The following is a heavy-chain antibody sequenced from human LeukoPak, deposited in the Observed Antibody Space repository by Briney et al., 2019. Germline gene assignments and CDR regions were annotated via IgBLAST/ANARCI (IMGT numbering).Heavy chain of an antibody. D-gene: IGHD3-9*01. J-gene: IGHJ4*02. CDR2: INPNSGGT. CDR3: ARGKVELRYFDWLVDDY. CDR1: GYTFTTYG. Sequence: GASVKVSCKASGYTFTTYGISWVRQAPGQGLEWMGWINPNSGGTNYAQKFQGRVTMTRDTSISTAYMELSRLRSDDTAVYYCARGKVELRYFDWLVDDYWGQGTLVTVSS. V-gene: IGHV1-2*02.